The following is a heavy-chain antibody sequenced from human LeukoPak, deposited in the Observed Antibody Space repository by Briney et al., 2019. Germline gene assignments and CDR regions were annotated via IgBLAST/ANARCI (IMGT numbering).Heavy chain of an antibody. Sequence: GGSLRLSCAASGFTFSSYAMSWVRQAPGKGLEWVSAISGSGGSTYYADSVKGRFTISRDNSKNTLYLQMNSLRAEDAAVYYCAKSSGWHNYFDYWGQGTLVTVSS. J-gene: IGHJ4*02. CDR1: GFTFSSYA. CDR2: ISGSGGST. D-gene: IGHD6-19*01. CDR3: AKSSGWHNYFDY. V-gene: IGHV3-23*01.